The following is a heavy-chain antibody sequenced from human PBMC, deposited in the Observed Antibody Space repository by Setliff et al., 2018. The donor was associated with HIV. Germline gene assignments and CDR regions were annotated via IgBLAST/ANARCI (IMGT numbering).Heavy chain of an antibody. CDR2: IIPIFGTT. Sequence: GASVKVSCKASGGTFSSYAISWVRQAPGQGLEWMGGIIPIFGTTNYAQKFQGRVTITTSTSTVYMELSSLRSEDTAVYYCASAGAWQRNALDIWGQGTMVT. CDR1: GGTFSSYA. J-gene: IGHJ3*02. D-gene: IGHD5-12*01. V-gene: IGHV1-69*05. CDR3: ASAGAWQRNALDI.